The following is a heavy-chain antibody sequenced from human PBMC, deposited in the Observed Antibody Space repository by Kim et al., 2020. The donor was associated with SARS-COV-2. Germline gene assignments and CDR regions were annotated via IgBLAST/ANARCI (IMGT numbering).Heavy chain of an antibody. CDR2: ISYDGSNK. CDR1: GFTFSSYA. J-gene: IGHJ4*02. D-gene: IGHD2-21*02. Sequence: GGSLRLSCAASGFTFSSYAMHWVRQAPGKGLEWVAVISYDGSNKYYADSVKGRFTISRDNSKNTLYLQMNSLRAEDTAVYYCARDFGSDVVVVTAIPDYWGQGTLVTVSS. CDR3: ARDFGSDVVVVTAIPDY. V-gene: IGHV3-30*04.